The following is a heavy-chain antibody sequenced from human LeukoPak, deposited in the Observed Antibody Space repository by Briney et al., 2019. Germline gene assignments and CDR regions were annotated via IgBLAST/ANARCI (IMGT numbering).Heavy chain of an antibody. CDR1: GFTFSSYA. CDR2: NSGSGGST. CDR3: AKVRQDWYFDL. J-gene: IGHJ2*01. Sequence: GGSLRLSCAASGFTFSSYAMSWVRQAPGKGLEWVSANSGSGGSTYYADSVKGRFTTSRDNSKNTLYLQMNSLRAEDTAVYYCAKVRQDWYFDLWGRGNLVTVSS. V-gene: IGHV3-23*01.